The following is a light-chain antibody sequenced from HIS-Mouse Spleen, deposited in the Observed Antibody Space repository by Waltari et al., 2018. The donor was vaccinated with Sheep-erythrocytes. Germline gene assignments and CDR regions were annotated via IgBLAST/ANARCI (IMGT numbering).Light chain of an antibody. J-gene: IGLJ1*01. CDR2: DVS. CDR1: SSDVGGYNY. CDR3: CSYAGSYNHV. V-gene: IGLV2-11*01. Sequence: QSALTQPRSVSGSPGQSVTISCTGTSSDVGGYNYVSWYQQHPGKAPKLMIYDVSKRPSGVPDRISGSKSGYTDSLTISGLQAEDEADYYCCSYAGSYNHVFATGTKVTVL.